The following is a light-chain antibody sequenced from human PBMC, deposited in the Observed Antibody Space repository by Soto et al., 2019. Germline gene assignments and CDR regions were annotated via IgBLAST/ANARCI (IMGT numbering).Light chain of an antibody. CDR2: DVS. CDR1: SSDVGGYDY. V-gene: IGLV2-14*03. Sequence: QSVLTQPASVSGSPGQSITVSCTGTSSDVGGYDYVSWYQHHPGKAPKLMIFDVSKRPSGVSNRFSGSKSANTATLTISGLQAEDEADYYCSSYTSSSTPYVFGTGTKVTVL. CDR3: SSYTSSSTPYV. J-gene: IGLJ1*01.